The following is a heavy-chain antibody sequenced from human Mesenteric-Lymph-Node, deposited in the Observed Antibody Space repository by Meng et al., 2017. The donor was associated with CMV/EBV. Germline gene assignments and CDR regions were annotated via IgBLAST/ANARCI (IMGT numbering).Heavy chain of an antibody. CDR2: INHSGST. J-gene: IGHJ4*02. CDR1: DGSISSSRYY. V-gene: IGHV4-39*07. Sequence: SETLSLTCTVSDGSISSSRYYWGWIRQPPGKGLEWIGEINHSGSTNYNPSLKSRVTISVDTSKNQFSLKLSSVTAADTAVYYCARGQGYYFDYWGQGTLVTVSS. CDR3: ARGQGYYFDY.